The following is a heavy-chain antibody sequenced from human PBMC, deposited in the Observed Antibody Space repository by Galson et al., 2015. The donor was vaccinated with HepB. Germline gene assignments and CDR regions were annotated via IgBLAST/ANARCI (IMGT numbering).Heavy chain of an antibody. CDR3: ARDVRFLEWSRTTPTYYYYGMDV. Sequence: TLSLTCTVSGGSISSYYWSWIRQPPGKGLEWIGYIYYSGSTNYNPSLKSRVTISVDTSKNQFSLKLSSVTAADTAVYYCARDVRFLEWSRTTPTYYYYGMDVWGQGTTVTVSS. J-gene: IGHJ6*02. D-gene: IGHD3-3*01. CDR1: GGSISSYY. CDR2: IYYSGST. V-gene: IGHV4-59*01.